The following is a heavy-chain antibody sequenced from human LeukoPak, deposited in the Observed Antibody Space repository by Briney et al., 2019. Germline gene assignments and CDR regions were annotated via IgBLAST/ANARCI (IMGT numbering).Heavy chain of an antibody. CDR2: INHTGST. Sequence: SETLSLTCAVCGGSFSGYHWSWIRQPPGKRLEWLVEINHTGSTNYNPSLKSRVNISVDTSKNQFSLKLSSVTAADTAVYYCARGVRLVTIFGVGLLDYWGQGTLVTVSS. V-gene: IGHV4-34*01. CDR3: ARGVRLVTIFGVGLLDY. D-gene: IGHD3-3*01. J-gene: IGHJ4*02. CDR1: GGSFSGYH.